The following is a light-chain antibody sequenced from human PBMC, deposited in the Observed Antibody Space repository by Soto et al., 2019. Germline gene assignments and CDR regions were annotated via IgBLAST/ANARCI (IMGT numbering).Light chain of an antibody. CDR3: QSFDSSLSAYV. CDR2: RTS. CDR1: SSNIGADYA. Sequence: QSVLTQPPSVSADPVQRVTISCNGSSSNIGADYAVHWYQQFPGEAPKLLIYRTSDRPSGIPDRFSGSKSATSASLAITGRRAEDEADYYCQSFDSSLSAYVCGTGTKLTVL. J-gene: IGLJ1*01. V-gene: IGLV1-40*01.